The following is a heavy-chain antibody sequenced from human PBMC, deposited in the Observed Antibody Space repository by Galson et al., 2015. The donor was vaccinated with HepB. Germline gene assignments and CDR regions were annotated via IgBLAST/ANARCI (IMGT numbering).Heavy chain of an antibody. CDR1: GYGFASYD. CDR2: MNPTSGNT. CDR3: ARGTFAIVRGIRQIWFDS. J-gene: IGHJ5*01. Sequence: SVKVSCKASGYGFASYDINWVRQATGQGLEWMGWMNPTSGNTAYAQKFQDRVTMTRNTSITTAYMELTGLTSEDRAVYYCARGTFAIVRGIRQIWFDSWGQGSLVTVSS. D-gene: IGHD3-10*01. V-gene: IGHV1-8*01.